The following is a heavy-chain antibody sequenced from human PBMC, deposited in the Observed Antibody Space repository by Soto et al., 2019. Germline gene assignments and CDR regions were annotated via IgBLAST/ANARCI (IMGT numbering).Heavy chain of an antibody. J-gene: IGHJ4*02. CDR3: AKEAEENENVPIPGDN. Sequence: GGSVRLSXAASGFSFRNYAMTWVRQAPGKGLEWVSGLSGSGTMRYYADSVRGRFIISRDNAKNTLFLQMDNLRVEDSAVYYCAKEAEENENVPIPGDNWGQGTPVTVSS. D-gene: IGHD1-1*01. CDR1: GFSFRNYA. CDR2: LSGSGTMR. V-gene: IGHV3-23*01.